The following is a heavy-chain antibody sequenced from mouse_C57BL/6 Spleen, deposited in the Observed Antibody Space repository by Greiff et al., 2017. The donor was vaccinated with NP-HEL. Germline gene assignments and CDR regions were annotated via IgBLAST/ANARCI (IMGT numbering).Heavy chain of an antibody. V-gene: IGHV1-9*01. CDR3: ARGDYGSSSGSV. CDR1: GYTFTGYW. J-gene: IGHJ1*03. Sequence: VQLQQSGAELMKPGASVKLSCKATGYTFTGYWIEWIGEILPGSGSTNYNEKFKGKATFTADTSSNTAYMQLSSLTTEDSAIYYCARGDYGSSSGSVWGTGTTVTVSS. CDR2: ILPGSGST. D-gene: IGHD1-1*01.